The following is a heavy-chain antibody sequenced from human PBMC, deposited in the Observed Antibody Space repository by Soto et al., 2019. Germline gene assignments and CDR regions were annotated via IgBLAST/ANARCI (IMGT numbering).Heavy chain of an antibody. Sequence: GASVKVSCKASGYTFTSYGISWVRQAPGQGLEWMGWISAYNGNTNYAQKLQGRVTMTTDTSTSTAYMELRSLRSDDTAVYYFARKTGNYGSGSGWWFDPWGQGTLVTVSS. CDR1: GYTFTSYG. CDR2: ISAYNGNT. D-gene: IGHD3-10*01. V-gene: IGHV1-18*01. J-gene: IGHJ5*02. CDR3: ARKTGNYGSGSGWWFDP.